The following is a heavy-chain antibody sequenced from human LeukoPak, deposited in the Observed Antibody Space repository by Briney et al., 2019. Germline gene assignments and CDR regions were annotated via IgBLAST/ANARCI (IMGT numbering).Heavy chain of an antibody. J-gene: IGHJ4*02. D-gene: IGHD3-16*02. CDR3: ARNFGDDYVWGSYRFSYYFDY. Sequence: SVKVSCKASGGTFSSYAISWVRQAPGQGLEWMGGIIPMFGTANYAQKFQGRVTITADESTSTAYMELSSLRSEDTAVYYCARNFGDDYVWGSYRFSYYFDYWGQGTLVTVSP. CDR1: GGTFSSYA. V-gene: IGHV1-69*13. CDR2: IIPMFGTA.